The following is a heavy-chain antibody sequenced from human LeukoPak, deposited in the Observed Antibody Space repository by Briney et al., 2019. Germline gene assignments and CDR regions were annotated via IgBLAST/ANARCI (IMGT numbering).Heavy chain of an antibody. V-gene: IGHV1-18*01. CDR3: ARDLPQHLVWLPYSPYYYYGMDV. CDR1: GYTFTSYG. D-gene: IGHD3-3*01. J-gene: IGHJ6*02. CDR2: ISAYNGNT. Sequence: ASVKVSCKASGYTFTSYGISWVRQAPGQGLEWMGWISAYNGNTNYAQKLQGRVTMTTDTSTSTAYMELRSLRSDDTAVYYCARDLPQHLVWLPYSPYYYYGMDVWGQGTTVTVSS.